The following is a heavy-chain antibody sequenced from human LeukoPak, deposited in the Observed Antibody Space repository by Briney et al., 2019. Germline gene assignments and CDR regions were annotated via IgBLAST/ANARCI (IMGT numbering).Heavy chain of an antibody. CDR1: GYTFTGYY. Sequence: ASVKVSCKASGYTFTGYYMHWVRQAPGQGLERMGWINPNSGGTNYAQKFQGRVTMTRDTSISTAYMELSRLRSDDTAVYYCARSQRITMVRELPPLGYWGQGTLVTVSS. J-gene: IGHJ4*02. CDR3: ARSQRITMVRELPPLGY. V-gene: IGHV1-2*02. CDR2: INPNSGGT. D-gene: IGHD3-10*01.